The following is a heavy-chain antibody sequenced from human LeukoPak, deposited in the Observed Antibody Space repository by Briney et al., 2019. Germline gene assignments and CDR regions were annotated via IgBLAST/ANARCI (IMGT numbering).Heavy chain of an antibody. Sequence: PGGSLRLSCAASGFTFTNYAMSWVRQAPGKGLEWVAVISYDGSNKYYADSVKGRFTISRDNSKNTLYLQMNSLRAEDTAVYYCARGNIYGDYDYFDYWGQGTLVTVSS. CDR2: ISYDGSNK. V-gene: IGHV3-30-3*01. D-gene: IGHD4-17*01. CDR1: GFTFTNYA. CDR3: ARGNIYGDYDYFDY. J-gene: IGHJ4*02.